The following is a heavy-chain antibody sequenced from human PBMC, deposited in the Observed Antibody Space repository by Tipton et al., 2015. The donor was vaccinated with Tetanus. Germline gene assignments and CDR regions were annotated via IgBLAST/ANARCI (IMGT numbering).Heavy chain of an antibody. D-gene: IGHD3-10*01. CDR3: ARAPGSGSYYYYYYGMDV. V-gene: IGHV4-59*10. CDR2: IYTSGST. J-gene: IGHJ6*02. Sequence: TLSLTCAVYGGSFSSYYWSWIRQPAGKGLEWIGRIYTSGSTNYNPSLKSRVTMSVDTSKNQFSLKLSSVTAADTAVYYCARAPGSGSYYYYYYGMDVWGQGTTVTVSS. CDR1: GGSFSSYY.